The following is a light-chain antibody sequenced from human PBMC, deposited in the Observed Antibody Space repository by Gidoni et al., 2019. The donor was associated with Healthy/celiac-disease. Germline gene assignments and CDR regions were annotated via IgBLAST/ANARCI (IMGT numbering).Light chain of an antibody. CDR2: GAS. CDR3: QQDNHWPPYT. J-gene: IGKJ2*01. Sequence: EIVMTQSPATLSVSPGERATLSCRASQSVSSNLAWYQQKPGQAPRLLIYGASTRATGIPARFSGSGSGTEFTLTISSLQSEDFAVYYCQQDNHWPPYTFGQGTKLEIK. V-gene: IGKV3-15*01. CDR1: QSVSSN.